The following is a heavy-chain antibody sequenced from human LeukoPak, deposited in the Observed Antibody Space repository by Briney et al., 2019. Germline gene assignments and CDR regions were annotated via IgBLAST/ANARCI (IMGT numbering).Heavy chain of an antibody. V-gene: IGHV3-66*01. CDR3: ARERSTKKNYYYGMDV. CDR2: IYSGGST. CDR1: GFTVSSNY. Sequence: GSLRLSCAASGFTVSSNYMSWVRQAPGKGLEWVSVIYSGGSTYYADSVKGRFTISRDNSKNTLYLQMNSLRAEDTAVYYCARERSTKKNYYYGMDVWGQGTTVTVSS. J-gene: IGHJ6*02.